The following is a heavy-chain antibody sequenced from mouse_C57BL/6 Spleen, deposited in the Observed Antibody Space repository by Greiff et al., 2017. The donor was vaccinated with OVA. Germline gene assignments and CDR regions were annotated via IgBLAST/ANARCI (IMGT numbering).Heavy chain of an antibody. CDR1: GYAFTNYL. CDR2: INPGSGGT. D-gene: IGHD2-4*01. CDR3: SRDGDYDWCAY. V-gene: IGHV1-54*01. Sequence: VQLQQSGAELVRPGTSVKVSCKASGYAFTNYLIGWVKQRPGQGLEWIGVINPGSGGTNYNEKFKGKATLTADKSSSTAYMQLSSLTSEDSAVYFCSRDGDYDWCAYGGQGTLVTVSA. J-gene: IGHJ3*01.